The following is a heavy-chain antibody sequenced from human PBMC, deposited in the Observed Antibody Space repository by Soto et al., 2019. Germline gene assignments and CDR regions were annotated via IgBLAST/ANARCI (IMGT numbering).Heavy chain of an antibody. CDR2: ISGSGAT. J-gene: IGHJ4*02. CDR1: GGSFSGYY. D-gene: IGHD2-21*01. Sequence: QVQLQQWGAGLLKPSETLSLTCAVSGGSFSGYYWSWIRQSPGKGLEWIGEISGSGATNYNPALRSRVSLSLDTSKNQFSLKLNSVTAADTAVYYCAKLWRNWGQGTLVTVSS. CDR3: AKLWRN. V-gene: IGHV4-34*01.